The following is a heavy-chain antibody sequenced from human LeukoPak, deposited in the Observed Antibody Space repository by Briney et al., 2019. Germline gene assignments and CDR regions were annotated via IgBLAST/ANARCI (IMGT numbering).Heavy chain of an antibody. Sequence: PGGSLRLSCEASGFTFNTYSMNWARQAPGKGLEWVSSIDSSGGYMFYADSVKGRFIISRDNAKNFLYLQMNSLRAEDTAVYYCARTYYDILTGYNPYFDYWGQGILVTVSS. CDR1: GFTFNTYS. CDR3: ARTYYDILTGYNPYFDY. V-gene: IGHV3-21*01. CDR2: IDSSGGYM. D-gene: IGHD3-9*01. J-gene: IGHJ4*02.